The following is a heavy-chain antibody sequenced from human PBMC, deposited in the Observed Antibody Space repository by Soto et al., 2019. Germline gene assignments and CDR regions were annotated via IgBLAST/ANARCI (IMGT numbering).Heavy chain of an antibody. CDR2: IYFSGST. J-gene: IGHJ4*02. CDR1: GVSISSSSYY. Sequence: SVTLSFTCTVSGVSISSSSYYWGWIRKTPGKGLEWIGTIYFSGSTYYNPSLKSRVTISVDRSKNQFSLNLTSVTAADTALYYCARHGSYWGPGTLVTVS. CDR3: ARHGSY. V-gene: IGHV4-39*01.